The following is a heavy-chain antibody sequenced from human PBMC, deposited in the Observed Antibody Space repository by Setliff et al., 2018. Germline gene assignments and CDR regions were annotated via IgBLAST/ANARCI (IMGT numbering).Heavy chain of an antibody. J-gene: IGHJ5*02. Sequence: PGGSLRLSCAASGFNFGAYVMHWVRQAPGKGLEWVALISYDATKKYYADILEGRFTISRDNSRNTMYLQMNSLRVEDTAVYYCARDVFDFRTGQAGPWGQGTLVTVSS. CDR2: ISYDATKK. CDR1: GFNFGAYV. CDR3: ARDVFDFRTGQAGP. D-gene: IGHD3-3*01. V-gene: IGHV3-30*03.